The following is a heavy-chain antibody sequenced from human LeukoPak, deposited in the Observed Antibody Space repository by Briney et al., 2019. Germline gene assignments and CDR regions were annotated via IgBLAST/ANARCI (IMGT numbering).Heavy chain of an antibody. Sequence: PGGSLGLSCAASGFTFSSYWMSWVRQAPGKGLEWVANIKQDGSEKYYVDSVKGRFTISRDNAKNSLYLQMNSLRAEDTAVCYCATSVGSSSWYPGYYYGMDVWGQGTTVTVSS. CDR2: IKQDGSEK. J-gene: IGHJ6*02. CDR3: ATSVGSSSWYPGYYYGMDV. V-gene: IGHV3-7*01. D-gene: IGHD6-13*01. CDR1: GFTFSSYW.